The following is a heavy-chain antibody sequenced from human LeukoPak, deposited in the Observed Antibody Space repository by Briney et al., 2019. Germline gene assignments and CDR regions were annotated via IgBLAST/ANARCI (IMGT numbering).Heavy chain of an antibody. V-gene: IGHV3-7*01. J-gene: IGHJ4*02. CDR1: GLTFSSSW. Sequence: PGGSLRLSCAASGLTFSSSWMTWVRQAPGKGLEWVANINQDESDKSYADSVRGRFTISRDNAKNSLYLQMNSLRVDDTAIYYCARHLDWGWDYWGRGTLVTVSS. CDR2: INQDESDK. D-gene: IGHD3/OR15-3a*01. CDR3: ARHLDWGWDY.